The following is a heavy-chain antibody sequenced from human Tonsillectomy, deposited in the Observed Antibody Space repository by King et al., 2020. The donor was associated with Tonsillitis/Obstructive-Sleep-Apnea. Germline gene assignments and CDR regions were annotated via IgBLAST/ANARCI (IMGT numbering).Heavy chain of an antibody. V-gene: IGHV1-8*01. J-gene: IGHJ4*02. Sequence: QLVQSGAEVKKPGASVKVSCKASGYTFTSYDINWVRQATGQGLEWMGWMNPNRGNTGYAQKFQGRVTMTRNTSISTAYMELSSLRSEDTAVYYCARIALYCSSTSCYTLFDYWGQGTLVTVSS. CDR2: MNPNRGNT. CDR3: ARIALYCSSTSCYTLFDY. CDR1: GYTFTSYD. D-gene: IGHD2-2*02.